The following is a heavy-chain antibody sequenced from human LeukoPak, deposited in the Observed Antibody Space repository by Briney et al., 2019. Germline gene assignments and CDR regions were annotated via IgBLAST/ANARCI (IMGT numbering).Heavy chain of an antibody. CDR2: MNPNSGNT. D-gene: IGHD6-6*01. V-gene: IGHV1-8*01. Sequence: ASVKVSCKASGYTFTSYDINWVRQANGQGLEWMGWMNPNSGNTGYAQKFQGRVTMTRNTSISTAYMELSSLRSEDTAVYYCARGFIAARRKNWFDPWGQGTLVTVSS. J-gene: IGHJ5*02. CDR1: GYTFTSYD. CDR3: ARGFIAARRKNWFDP.